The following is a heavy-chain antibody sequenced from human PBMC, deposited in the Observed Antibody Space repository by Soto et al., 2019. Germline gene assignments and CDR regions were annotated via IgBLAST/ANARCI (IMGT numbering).Heavy chain of an antibody. D-gene: IGHD2-15*01. CDR2: IIPIFGTA. CDR3: AGGGGGSPPEGPNYYYYGMDV. Sequence: ASVKVSCKASGVTFSSYAISWVRQAPVQGLEWMGGIIPIFGTANYAQKFQGRVTITADESTSTAYMELSSLRSEDTAVYYCAGGGGGSPPEGPNYYYYGMDVWGQGTTVTVSS. J-gene: IGHJ6*02. V-gene: IGHV1-69*13. CDR1: GVTFSSYA.